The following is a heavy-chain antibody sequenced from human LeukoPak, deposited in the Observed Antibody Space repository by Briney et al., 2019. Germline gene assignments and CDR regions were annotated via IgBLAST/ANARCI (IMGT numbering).Heavy chain of an antibody. D-gene: IGHD5-24*01. J-gene: IGHJ6*03. CDR2: IRYDGSNK. CDR1: GFTFSSYG. Sequence: GGSLRLSCAASGFTFSSYGMHWVRQAPGKGLEWVAFIRYDGSNKYYADSVKGRFTISRDNSKNTLYLQMNSLRAEDTAVYYCAKDRRGDYYYYMDVWGKGPRSPSP. CDR3: AKDRRGDYYYYMDV. V-gene: IGHV3-30*02.